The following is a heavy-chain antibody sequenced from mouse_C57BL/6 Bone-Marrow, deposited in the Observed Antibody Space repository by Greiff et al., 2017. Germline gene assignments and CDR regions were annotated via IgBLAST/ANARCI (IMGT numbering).Heavy chain of an antibody. CDR3: QDWAWFAY. CDR1: GFTFSNYW. J-gene: IGHJ3*01. V-gene: IGHV6-3*01. Sequence: EVKLMESGGGLVQPGGSMKLSCVASGFTFSNYWMSWVRQSPEKGLEWGAQIRLKSDNYATHYAESVKGRFTISRDGSKSSVYLQMNNLRAEDTGIYYCQDWAWFAYWGQGTLVTVSA. CDR2: IRLKSDNYAT. D-gene: IGHD4-1*01.